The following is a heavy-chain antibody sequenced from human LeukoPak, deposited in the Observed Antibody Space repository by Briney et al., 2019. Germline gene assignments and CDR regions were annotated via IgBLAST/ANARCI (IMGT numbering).Heavy chain of an antibody. J-gene: IGHJ5*01. CDR3: ARDMVGLAADGNWFDS. V-gene: IGHV1-18*01. CDR2: IATYNGKT. Sequence: ASVKVSCKASGYTFSSYGISWVRQAPGQGLEWMGWIATYNGKTKYAEKVQGRVTMTTDTSTTTAYMELRTLRSDDTAVYYCARDMVGLAADGNWFDSWGQGTLVTVSS. D-gene: IGHD6-13*01. CDR1: GYTFSSYG.